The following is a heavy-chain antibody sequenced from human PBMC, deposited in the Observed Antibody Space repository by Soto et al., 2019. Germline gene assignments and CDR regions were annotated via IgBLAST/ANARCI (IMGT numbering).Heavy chain of an antibody. D-gene: IGHD3-22*01. CDR3: ARADYYDSSGYYRAQPTNYYYGMDV. Sequence: SETLSLTCTVSGGSISSGGYYWSWIRQHPGKGLEWIGYIYYSGSTYYNPSLKSRVTISVDTSKNQFSLKLSSVTAADTAVYYCARADYYDSSGYYRAQPTNYYYGMDVWGQGTRVTVSS. V-gene: IGHV4-31*03. CDR1: GGSISSGGYY. J-gene: IGHJ6*02. CDR2: IYYSGST.